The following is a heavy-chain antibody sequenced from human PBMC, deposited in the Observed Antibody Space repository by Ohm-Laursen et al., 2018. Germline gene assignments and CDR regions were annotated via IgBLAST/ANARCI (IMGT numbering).Heavy chain of an antibody. CDR1: GFSFSSYW. CDR3: VKDAGGTYDY. J-gene: IGHJ4*02. CDR2: IKEDGSEK. Sequence: SLRLSCAASGFSFSSYWMNWVRQAPGKGLEWVANIKEDGSEKNYVDSVKGRFTISRDNGKNSLYLQMNSLRAEGTAVYYCVKDAGGTYDYWGQGTLVTVSS. V-gene: IGHV3-7*01.